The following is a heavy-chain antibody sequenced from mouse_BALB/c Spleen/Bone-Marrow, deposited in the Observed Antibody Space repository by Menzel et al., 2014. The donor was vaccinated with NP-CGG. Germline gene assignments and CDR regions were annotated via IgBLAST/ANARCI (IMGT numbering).Heavy chain of an antibody. D-gene: IGHD4-1*01. CDR1: GFNIKDTY. V-gene: IGHV14-3*02. Sequence: ESGAELVKPGASVKLSCTASGFNIKDTYMHWVKQRPEQGLEWIGRIDPANGNTKYDPKFQGKATITADTSSNTAYLQLSSLTSGDTAVYYCARWEYYAMDYWGQGTSVTVSP. J-gene: IGHJ4*01. CDR3: ARWEYYAMDY. CDR2: IDPANGNT.